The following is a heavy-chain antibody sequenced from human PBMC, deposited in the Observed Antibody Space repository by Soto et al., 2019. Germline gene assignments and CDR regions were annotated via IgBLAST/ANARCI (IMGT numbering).Heavy chain of an antibody. CDR1: GGSFSGYY. D-gene: IGHD2-15*01. V-gene: IGHV4-34*01. J-gene: IGHJ5*02. CDR2: INHSGST. Sequence: QVQLQQWGAGLLKPSETLSLTCAVYGGSFSGYYWSWIRQPPGKGLEWIGEINHSGSTNYNPSRKSRVTISVDTSKNQFSLKLSSVTAADTAVYYCARDLRGYCSGGSCRYPPNRVDPWGQGTLVTVSS. CDR3: ARDLRGYCSGGSCRYPPNRVDP.